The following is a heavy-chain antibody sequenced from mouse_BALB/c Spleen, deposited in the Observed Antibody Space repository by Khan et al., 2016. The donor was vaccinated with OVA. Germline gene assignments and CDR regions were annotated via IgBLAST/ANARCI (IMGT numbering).Heavy chain of an antibody. CDR1: GFTFSSYG. CDR3: ARHEGFSPGYFDY. D-gene: IGHD6-2*01. CDR2: ISSGGSYT. V-gene: IGHV5-6*01. J-gene: IGHJ2*01. Sequence: EVQLVESGGDLVKPGGSLKLSCAASGFTFSSYGMSWVRQTPDKRLEWVATISSGGSYTYYPDSVKWRFTISRDNAKNTLYLQMSSLKSEDTAMYYCARHEGFSPGYFDYWGQGTTRTVSS.